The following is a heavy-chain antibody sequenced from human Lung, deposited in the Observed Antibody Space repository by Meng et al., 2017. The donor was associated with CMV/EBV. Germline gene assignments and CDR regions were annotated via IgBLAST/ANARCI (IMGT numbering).Heavy chain of an antibody. Sequence: GGSXRLXFAGSGFTFKNNYMTWVRQFPGKGLEWVSVISSGVSTYYADSVKGRFTISRDNSNNNLYHQLNSLRAEDTAVYYCATWHFGESSLDYWGQGALVXVSS. CDR3: ATWHFGESSLDY. D-gene: IGHD3-10*01. CDR1: GFTFKNNY. J-gene: IGHJ4*02. V-gene: IGHV3-66*02. CDR2: ISSGVST.